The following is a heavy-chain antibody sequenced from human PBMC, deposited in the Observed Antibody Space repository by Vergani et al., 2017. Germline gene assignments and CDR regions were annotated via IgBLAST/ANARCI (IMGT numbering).Heavy chain of an antibody. D-gene: IGHD6-13*01. CDR1: GFTFDDYG. V-gene: IGHV3-48*04. Sequence: EVQLLESGGGLVQPGGSLRLSCAASGFTFDDYGMSWVRQAPGKGLEWVSYISSSGSTIYYADSVKGRFTISRDNAKNSLYLQMNSLRAEDTAVYYCARGWRRIAAAGHFDYWGQGTLVTVSS. J-gene: IGHJ4*02. CDR2: ISSSGSTI. CDR3: ARGWRRIAAAGHFDY.